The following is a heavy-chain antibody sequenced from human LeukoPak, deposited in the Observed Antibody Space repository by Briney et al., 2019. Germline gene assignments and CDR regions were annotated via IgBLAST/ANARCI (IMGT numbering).Heavy chain of an antibody. V-gene: IGHV4-59*08. CDR1: GGSTSRFY. J-gene: IGHJ4*02. CDR2: VYHGGSA. CDR3: ARLYSGYDLDY. Sequence: SETLSLTCTVSGGSTSRFYWSWIRQPPGKELEWIGYVYHGGSATYNPSLKSRVTISVDTSKNQFSLKLSSVTAADTAVYYCARLYSGYDLDYWGQGTLVTVSS. D-gene: IGHD5-12*01.